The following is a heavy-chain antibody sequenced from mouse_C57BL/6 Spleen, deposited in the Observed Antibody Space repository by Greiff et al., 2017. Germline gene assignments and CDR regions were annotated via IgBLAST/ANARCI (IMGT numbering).Heavy chain of an antibody. J-gene: IGHJ1*03. CDR3: TRVYYGWDFDV. D-gene: IGHD1-1*01. Sequence: EVMLVESGEGLVKPGGSLKLSCAASGFTFSSYAMSWVRQTPEKRLEWVAYISSGGDYIYYADTVKGRFTISSDNARNTPDLQKSSLKSEDTAMYYWTRVYYGWDFDVWGTGTTVTVSS. CDR2: ISSGGDYI. V-gene: IGHV5-9-1*02. CDR1: GFTFSSYA.